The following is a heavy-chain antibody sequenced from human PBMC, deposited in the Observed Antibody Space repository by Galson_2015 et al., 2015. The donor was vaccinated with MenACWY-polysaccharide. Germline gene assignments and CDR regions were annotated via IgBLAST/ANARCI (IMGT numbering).Heavy chain of an antibody. D-gene: IGHD1-14*01. CDR2: ISASGGGT. CDR1: GFTFTTYA. Sequence: SLRLSCAASGFTFTTYAMNWVRQAPGKGLEWVSAISASGGGTHYADSVKGRFTISRDNAKNSLYLQMNSLRAEDTAVYYCASRTRFRTGSGPEDFWGQGTLVAVSS. J-gene: IGHJ4*02. CDR3: ASRTRFRTGSGPEDF. V-gene: IGHV3-23*01.